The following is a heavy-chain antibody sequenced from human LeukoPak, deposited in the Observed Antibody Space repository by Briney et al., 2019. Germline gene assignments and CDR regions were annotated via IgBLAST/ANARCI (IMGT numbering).Heavy chain of an antibody. Sequence: KSGGSLRLSCAASGFTFSNYAMNWVRQAPGKGLEWVSGISGSGGSTYYADSVKGRFTISRDNSKSTLYLQMISLRAEDTAVYYCAKDRYSNYGNWFDPWGQGTLVTVSS. D-gene: IGHD4-11*01. V-gene: IGHV3-23*01. CDR3: AKDRYSNYGNWFDP. CDR2: ISGSGGST. J-gene: IGHJ5*02. CDR1: GFTFSNYA.